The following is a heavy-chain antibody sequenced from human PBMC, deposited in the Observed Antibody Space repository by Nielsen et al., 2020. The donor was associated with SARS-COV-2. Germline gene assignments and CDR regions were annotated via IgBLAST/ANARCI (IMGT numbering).Heavy chain of an antibody. D-gene: IGHD4-17*01. Sequence: WIRQPPGKGLVWVSRINSDGSSTSYADSVKGRFTISRDNAKNTLYLQMNSLRAEDTAVYYCARGSSTVTTYFYYYYGMDVWGQGTTVTVSS. J-gene: IGHJ6*02. CDR3: ARGSSTVTTYFYYYYGMDV. CDR2: INSDGSST. V-gene: IGHV3-74*01.